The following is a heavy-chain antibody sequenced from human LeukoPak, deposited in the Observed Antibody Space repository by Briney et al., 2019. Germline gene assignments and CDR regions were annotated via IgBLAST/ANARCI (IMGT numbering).Heavy chain of an antibody. Sequence: AGGSLRLSCAASGFTFSSYAMHWVGQAPGKGLEWVAVISYDGSNKYYADSVKGRFTISRDNSKNTLYLQMNSLRAEDTAVYYCARDYFWSGYLDYWGQGTLVTVSS. CDR1: GFTFSSYA. CDR2: ISYDGSNK. J-gene: IGHJ4*02. V-gene: IGHV3-30*04. D-gene: IGHD3-3*01. CDR3: ARDYFWSGYLDY.